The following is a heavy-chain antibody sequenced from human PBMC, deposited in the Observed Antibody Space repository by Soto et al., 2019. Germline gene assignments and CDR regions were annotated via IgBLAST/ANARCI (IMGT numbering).Heavy chain of an antibody. J-gene: IGHJ4*02. V-gene: IGHV4-30-2*01. D-gene: IGHD5-18*01. CDR3: ARERGGYGLFDS. CDR1: GGSISNAAYS. CDR2: IYPSGMP. Sequence: SETLSLTCTVSGGSISNAAYSWSWIRQPPGKGQEWIGYIYPSGMPFYNPSLRSRVTISIDRSNDQFSLNLKSVTAADTAVYYCARERGGYGLFDSWGQGTLVTVSS.